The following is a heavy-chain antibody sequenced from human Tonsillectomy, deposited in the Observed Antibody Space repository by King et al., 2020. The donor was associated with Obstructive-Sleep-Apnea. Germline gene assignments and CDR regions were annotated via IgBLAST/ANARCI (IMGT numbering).Heavy chain of an antibody. J-gene: IGHJ4*02. CDR2: ISSRGTYI. D-gene: IGHD4-17*01. CDR3: ARDATRYGDYVDY. Sequence: VQLVESGGGLVKPGGSLRLSCAASGFTFSTYTLNWVRQAPGKGLEWVSSISSRGTYIYYPDSLKGRFTISRDNAKNSLFLQMNSLRGEDTAVYFCARDATRYGDYVDYWGQGTLVTVSS. CDR1: GFTFSTYT. V-gene: IGHV3-21*02.